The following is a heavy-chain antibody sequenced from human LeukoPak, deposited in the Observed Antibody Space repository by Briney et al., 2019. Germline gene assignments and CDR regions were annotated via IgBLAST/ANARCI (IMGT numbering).Heavy chain of an antibody. CDR1: GYIFTSYW. CDR2: IYPVVSAT. J-gene: IGHJ4*02. CDR3: ARLPDFWSGYYLDY. V-gene: IGHV5-51*01. D-gene: IGHD3-3*01. Sequence: GEPLQISCQGSGYIFTSYWIGWGRPLPGKGVEWMGFIYPVVSATRYSPSFQGQVPISADKSISTAYLQWSSLKASDTAMYYCARLPDFWSGYYLDYWGQGTLVTVSS.